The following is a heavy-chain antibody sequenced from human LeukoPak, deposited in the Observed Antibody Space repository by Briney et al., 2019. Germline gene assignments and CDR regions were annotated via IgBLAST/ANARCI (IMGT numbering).Heavy chain of an antibody. CDR2: IDSSGGYM. D-gene: IGHD6-13*01. Sequence: GGSLRLSCAASGFTFSSYSMNWARQAPGKGLEWVSSIDSSGGYMFYADSVKGRFIISRDNARNSVFLQMNSLRAEDTAVYYCARDAYSSSRNDYWGQGTLVTVSS. J-gene: IGHJ4*02. V-gene: IGHV3-21*01. CDR1: GFTFSSYS. CDR3: ARDAYSSSRNDY.